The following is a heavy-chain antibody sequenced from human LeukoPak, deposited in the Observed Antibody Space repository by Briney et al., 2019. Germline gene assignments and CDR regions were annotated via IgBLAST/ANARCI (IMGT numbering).Heavy chain of an antibody. Sequence: GGSLRLSCAASGFSFSAYWMTWVRQAPGTGLEWVANINSTGSETNYVDPVKGRFSITRDNAKNLVYLQMNSLRAEDTAVYHCARFGYVAAVDVWGQGTPVTVPS. J-gene: IGHJ4*02. CDR1: GFSFSAYW. D-gene: IGHD2-15*01. CDR3: ARFGYVAAVDV. V-gene: IGHV3-7*01. CDR2: INSTGSET.